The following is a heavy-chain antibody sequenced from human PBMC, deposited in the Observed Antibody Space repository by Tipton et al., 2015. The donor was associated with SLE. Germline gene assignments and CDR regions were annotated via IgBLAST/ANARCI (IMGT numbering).Heavy chain of an antibody. CDR1: GGSISNSY. CDR3: ARRVPHRYYFDL. D-gene: IGHD1-26*01. Sequence: TLSLTCTVSGGSISNSYWTWIRQPPGKGLEWIGSIFYTGSVHDNPSLTGRVTMSLDTSKSQFSLRLTSVSAADTAMYFCARRVPHRYYFDLWGRGTLVTVSS. J-gene: IGHJ2*01. V-gene: IGHV4-59*01. CDR2: IFYTGSV.